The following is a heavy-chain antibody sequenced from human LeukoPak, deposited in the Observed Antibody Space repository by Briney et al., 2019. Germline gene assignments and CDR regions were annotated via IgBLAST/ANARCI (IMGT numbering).Heavy chain of an antibody. D-gene: IGHD3-22*01. CDR1: GFTFTSSA. J-gene: IGHJ1*01. V-gene: IGHV1-58*02. CDR2: IVVGSGNT. Sequence: ASVKVSCKASGFTFTSSAMQWVRQARGQRLEWIGWIVVGSGNTNYAQKFQERVTITRDMSTSTAYMELSSLRSEDTAVYFCARGYYDSSDYEYFQHWGQGTLVTVSS. CDR3: ARGYYDSSDYEYFQH.